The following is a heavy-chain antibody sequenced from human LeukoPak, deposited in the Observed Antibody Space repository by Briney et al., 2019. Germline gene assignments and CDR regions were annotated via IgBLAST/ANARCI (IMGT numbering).Heavy chain of an antibody. V-gene: IGHV1-18*01. D-gene: IGHD3-10*01. CDR2: ISAYNGNT. CDR1: GYTFTSYG. Sequence: ASVKVSCKASGYTFTSYGISWVRQAPGQGLEWMGWISAYNGNTNYAQKLQGRVTMTTDTSTSTAYMELRSLRSDDTAVYYCARGPCIVRGVIFQANWFDPWGQGTLVTVSS. CDR3: ARGPCIVRGVIFQANWFDP. J-gene: IGHJ5*02.